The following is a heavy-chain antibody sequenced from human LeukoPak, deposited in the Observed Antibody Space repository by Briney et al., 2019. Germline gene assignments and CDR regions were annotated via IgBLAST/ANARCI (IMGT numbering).Heavy chain of an antibody. CDR2: IYYSGST. D-gene: IGHD3-22*01. CDR3: TRGSIAYYYMDV. V-gene: IGHV4-59*01. CDR1: GGSISSYY. J-gene: IGHJ6*03. Sequence: SETGSLTCTVSGGSISSYYWSWLRQPPGKGLEWIGYIYYSGSTNYNPSLKSRVTISVDTSKNQFSLKLSSVTAADTAVYYCTRGSIAYYYMDVWGKGTTVTISS.